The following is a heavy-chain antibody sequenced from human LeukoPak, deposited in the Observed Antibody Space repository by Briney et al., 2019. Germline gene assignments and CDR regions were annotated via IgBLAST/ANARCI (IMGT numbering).Heavy chain of an antibody. CDR2: IDPNSGGT. V-gene: IGHV1-2*02. D-gene: IGHD6-13*01. J-gene: IGHJ4*02. Sequence: ASVKVSCKTSGYTFTDYYLHWVRQAPGQGLEWMGRIDPNSGGTNYAQKFQVRVTVTRDTSISTVHMELSGLRSDDTAVYYCARVPGPYTTSRFDYWGQGTLVTVSS. CDR3: ARVPGPYTTSRFDY. CDR1: GYTFTDYY.